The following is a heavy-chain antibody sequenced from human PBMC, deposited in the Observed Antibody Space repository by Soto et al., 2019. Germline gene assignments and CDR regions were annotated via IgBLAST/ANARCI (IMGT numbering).Heavy chain of an antibody. CDR1: YDNSSDGGSY. J-gene: IGHJ4*02. CDR3: ARAPETPTIFVVVLRYFFNH. V-gene: IGHV4-31*02. Sequence: SVTRTVSYDNSSDGGSYRNRISQPPGKGLERMGYIFYSGSFYYTPSLRGRVMMSADTSKNQFYLRLRSVTAADTAVYYCARAPETPTIFVVVLRYFFNHWGQGSLVTVSS. CDR2: IFYSGSF. D-gene: IGHD3-3*01.